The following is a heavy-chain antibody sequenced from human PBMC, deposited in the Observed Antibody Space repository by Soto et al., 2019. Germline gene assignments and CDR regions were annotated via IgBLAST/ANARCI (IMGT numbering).Heavy chain of an antibody. CDR3: TTGAVRFNTFDF. CDR2: IYYSGIT. Sequence: PSETLSLTCTVSGGSISGNYWSWIRQPPGKGLEWIGYIYYSGITNYNPSLKSRVTISVDTPKNQFSLHLSSVTAADTAVYYCTTGAVRFNTFDFWGQGTLVTVSS. CDR1: GGSISGNY. V-gene: IGHV4-59*03. J-gene: IGHJ4*02. D-gene: IGHD1-1*01.